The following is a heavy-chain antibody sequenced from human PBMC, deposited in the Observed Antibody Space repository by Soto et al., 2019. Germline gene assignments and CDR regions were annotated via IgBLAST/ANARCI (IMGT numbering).Heavy chain of an antibody. Sequence: SETLSLTCTVSGGSISSYYWSWIRQPAGKGLEWIGRIYTSGSTNYNPSLKSRVTMSVDTSMNQFSLKLSSVTAADTAVYYCAGGGELVPDFDYWGQGTLVTVSS. CDR2: IYTSGST. J-gene: IGHJ4*02. V-gene: IGHV4-4*07. D-gene: IGHD1-26*01. CDR3: AGGGELVPDFDY. CDR1: GGSISSYY.